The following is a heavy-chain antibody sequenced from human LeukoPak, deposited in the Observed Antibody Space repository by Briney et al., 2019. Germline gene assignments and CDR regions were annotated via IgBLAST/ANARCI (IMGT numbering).Heavy chain of an antibody. CDR3: ATFDLTRITIFLES. J-gene: IGHJ4*02. CDR2: ISAYNGNT. D-gene: IGHD3-3*01. CDR1: GYTCTSYG. V-gene: IGHV1-18*01. Sequence: ASVKVSCKASGYTCTSYGISWVRQAPGQGLEWMGWISAYNGNTNYAQKLQGRVTMTTDTSTSTAYMELRSLRSDDTAVYYCATFDLTRITIFLESWGQGTLVTVSS.